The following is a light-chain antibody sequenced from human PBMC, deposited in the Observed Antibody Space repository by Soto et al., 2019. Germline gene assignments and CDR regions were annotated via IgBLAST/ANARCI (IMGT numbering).Light chain of an antibody. J-gene: IGLJ3*02. V-gene: IGLV1-44*01. CDR1: SSNIGSNF. CDR3: AAWDDSLNGPL. Sequence: QLVLTQPPSASGTPGQSVTISCSGSSSNIGSNFVNWYQQLPGTAPKLLIYTNNQRPSGVPDRFSGSKSGTSASLAISWLQSEDEADYHCAAWDDSLNGPLFGGGTKLTVL. CDR2: TNN.